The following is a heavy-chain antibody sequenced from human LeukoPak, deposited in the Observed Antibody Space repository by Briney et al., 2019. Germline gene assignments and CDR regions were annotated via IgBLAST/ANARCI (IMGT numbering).Heavy chain of an antibody. CDR1: GGSFSGYY. V-gene: IGHV4-34*01. Sequence: SETLSLTCAVYGGSFSGYYWSWIRQPPGKGLEWIGEINHSGSTNYNPSLKSRVTISVDTSKNQFSLKLSSATAADTAVYYCARHCYYDSSGYCTNAFDIWGQGTMVTVSS. CDR3: ARHCYYDSSGYCTNAFDI. D-gene: IGHD3-22*01. CDR2: INHSGST. J-gene: IGHJ3*02.